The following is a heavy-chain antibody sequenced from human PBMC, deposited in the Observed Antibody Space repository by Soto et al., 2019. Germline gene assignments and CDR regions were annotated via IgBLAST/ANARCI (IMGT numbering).Heavy chain of an antibody. J-gene: IGHJ4*02. CDR1: GGSFSGYY. Sequence: SETLSLTCAVYGGSFSGYYWSWLRQPPGKGLEWIGEINHSGSTNYNPSLKSRVTISVDTSKNQFSLKLSSVTAADTAVYYCASALGHGLMVYAISYWGPVTLVTVS. CDR3: ASALGHGLMVYAISY. D-gene: IGHD2-8*01. CDR2: INHSGST. V-gene: IGHV4-34*01.